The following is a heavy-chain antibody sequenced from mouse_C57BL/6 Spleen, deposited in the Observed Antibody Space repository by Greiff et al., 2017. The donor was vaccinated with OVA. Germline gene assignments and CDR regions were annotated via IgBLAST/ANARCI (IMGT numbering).Heavy chain of an antibody. D-gene: IGHD1-1*01. CDR3: ASPAFYYGSSLAWFAY. V-gene: IGHV5-17*01. J-gene: IGHJ3*01. CDR2: ISSGSSTI. CDR1: GFTFSDYG. Sequence: EVKLMESGGGLVKPGGSLKLSCAASGFTFSDYGMHWVRQAPEKGLEWVAYISSGSSTIYYADTVKGRFTISRDNAKNTLFLQMTSLRSEDTAMYYCASPAFYYGSSLAWFAYWGQGTLVTVSA.